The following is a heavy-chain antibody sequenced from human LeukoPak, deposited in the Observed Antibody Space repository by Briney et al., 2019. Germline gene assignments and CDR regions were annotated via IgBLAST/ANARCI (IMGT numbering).Heavy chain of an antibody. CDR2: IGTAGDT. CDR3: AIGGYSSGGYYFDY. V-gene: IGHV3-13*04. CDR1: GFTFSSYD. D-gene: IGHD6-19*01. Sequence: GGSLRLSCAASGFTFSSYDMHWVRQTTGKGLEWVSAIGTAGDTYYPGSGKGRFTISRENAKNSLYLQMNSLRAGDTAVYYCAIGGYSSGGYYFDYWGQGTLDTVSS. J-gene: IGHJ4*02.